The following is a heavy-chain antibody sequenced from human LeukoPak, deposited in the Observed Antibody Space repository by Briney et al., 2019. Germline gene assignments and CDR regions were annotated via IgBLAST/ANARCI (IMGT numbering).Heavy chain of an antibody. D-gene: IGHD3-16*02. CDR2: IYHSGST. Sequence: PSETLSLTCNVSGYSISSGYYWGWNRQPPGKGLEWIGSIYHSGSTYYNPSLKSRVTISVDTSKNQFSLKLSSVTAADTAVYYCARDRQFIDYWGQGTLVTVSS. CDR1: GYSISSGYY. J-gene: IGHJ4*02. V-gene: IGHV4-38-2*02. CDR3: ARDRQFIDY.